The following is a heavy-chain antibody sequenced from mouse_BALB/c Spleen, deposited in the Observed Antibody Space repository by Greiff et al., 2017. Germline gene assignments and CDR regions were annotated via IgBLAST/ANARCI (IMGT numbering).Heavy chain of an antibody. CDR1: GYTFTSYW. J-gene: IGHJ3*01. Sequence: QVQLQQPGAELVKPGASVKLSCKASGYTFTSYWMHWVKQRPGQGLEWIGEINPSNGRTNYNEKFKSKATLTVDKSSSTAYMQLSSLTSEDSAVYYCAREKVGYDEAAWFAYWGQGTLVTVSA. D-gene: IGHD2-2*01. V-gene: IGHV1S81*02. CDR2: INPSNGRT. CDR3: AREKVGYDEAAWFAY.